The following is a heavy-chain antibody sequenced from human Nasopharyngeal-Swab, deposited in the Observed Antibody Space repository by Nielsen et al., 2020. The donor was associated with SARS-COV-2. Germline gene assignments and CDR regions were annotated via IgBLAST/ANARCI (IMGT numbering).Heavy chain of an antibody. CDR1: GYTFTSYY. Sequence: ASVKVSCKASGYTFTSYYMHWVRQAPGQGLEWMGIINPSGGSTSYAQKFQGRVTMTRDTSTSTVYMELSSLRSEDTAVHYCARDGSSGGATSAFDIWGQGTMVTVSS. V-gene: IGHV1-46*01. D-gene: IGHD1-26*01. J-gene: IGHJ3*02. CDR2: INPSGGST. CDR3: ARDGSSGGATSAFDI.